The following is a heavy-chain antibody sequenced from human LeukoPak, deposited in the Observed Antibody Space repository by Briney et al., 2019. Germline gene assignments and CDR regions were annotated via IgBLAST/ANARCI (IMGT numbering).Heavy chain of an antibody. Sequence: SETLSLTCAVYGGSFSGYYWSWIRQPPGKGLEWIGEINHSGSTNYNPSLKSRVTISVDTSKNQFSLKLSSVTAADTAVYYCARVRANDYGGNSGVNWFDSWGQGTLVTVSS. J-gene: IGHJ5*01. V-gene: IGHV4-34*01. CDR2: INHSGST. D-gene: IGHD4-23*01. CDR3: ARVRANDYGGNSGVNWFDS. CDR1: GGSFSGYY.